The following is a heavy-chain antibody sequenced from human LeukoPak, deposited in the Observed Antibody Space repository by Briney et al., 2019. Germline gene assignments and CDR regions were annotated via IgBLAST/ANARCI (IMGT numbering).Heavy chain of an antibody. V-gene: IGHV1-46*01. D-gene: IGHD3-3*01. Sequence: ASVKVSCKASGYTFTSYYMHWVRQAPGQGLEWMGITNPSGGSTSYAQKFQGRITMTRDMSTSTVYMELSSLRSEDTAVYYCARTSITIFGAPMDVWGKGTTVTVSS. CDR2: TNPSGGST. CDR1: GYTFTSYY. CDR3: ARTSITIFGAPMDV. J-gene: IGHJ6*03.